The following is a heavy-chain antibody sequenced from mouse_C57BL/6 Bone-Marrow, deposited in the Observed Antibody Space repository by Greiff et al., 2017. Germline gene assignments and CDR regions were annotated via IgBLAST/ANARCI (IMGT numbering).Heavy chain of an antibody. CDR2: IDPSDSYT. V-gene: IGHV1-59*01. CDR1: GYTFTSYW. J-gene: IGHJ4*01. CDR3: ARGGLPYYYAMDY. Sequence: QVQLQQPGAELVRPGTSVKLSCKASGYTFTSYWMHWVKQRPGQGLEWIGGIDPSDSYTNYNQKFKGKATLTVDTSSSTAYMQLSSLTSEDSAVYYCARGGLPYYYAMDYWGQGTSVTVSS.